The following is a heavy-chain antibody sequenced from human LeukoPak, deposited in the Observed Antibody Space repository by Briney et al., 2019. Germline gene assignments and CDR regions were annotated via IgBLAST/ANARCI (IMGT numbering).Heavy chain of an antibody. J-gene: IGHJ6*03. V-gene: IGHV5-51*01. D-gene: IGHD2-2*01. CDR3: ARQYCSSTSCPYYYYYMDV. CDR1: GYSFTSYW. Sequence: GESLKISCKGSGYSFTSYWIGWVRQMPGKGLEWMGIIYPGDSDTRYSPSFQGQVTISADKSISTAYLQWSSLKASDTAMYYCARQYCSSTSCPYYYYYMDVWGKGTTVTVSS. CDR2: IYPGDSDT.